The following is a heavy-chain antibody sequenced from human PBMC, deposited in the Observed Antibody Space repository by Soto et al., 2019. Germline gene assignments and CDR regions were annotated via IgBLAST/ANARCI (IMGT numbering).Heavy chain of an antibody. V-gene: IGHV3-21*01. J-gene: IGHJ5*02. CDR1: GFTFSSYS. CDR2: ISSSSSYI. Sequence: VRLSCAASGFTFSSYSMNWVRQAPGKGLEWVSSISSSSSYIYYADSVKGRFTISRDNAKNSLYLQMNSLRAEDTAVYYCARGDLYSSSSGWFDPWGQGTLVTVSS. CDR3: ARGDLYSSSSGWFDP. D-gene: IGHD6-6*01.